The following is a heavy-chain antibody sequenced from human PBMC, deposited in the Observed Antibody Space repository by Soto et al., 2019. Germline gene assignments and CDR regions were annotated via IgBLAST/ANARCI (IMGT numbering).Heavy chain of an antibody. Sequence: GGSLRLSCAASGFTFSSYTMHWVRQTPGKGLEQVAVISHDGSDKYYADSEKGRFTISRDNSKNTLYLQMNSLRRVDTSFYFFAKGDCSGGSCYFSAFDIWGQGTMVTVSS. CDR1: GFTFSSYT. D-gene: IGHD2-15*01. J-gene: IGHJ3*02. V-gene: IGHV3-30*01. CDR3: AKGDCSGGSCYFSAFDI. CDR2: ISHDGSDK.